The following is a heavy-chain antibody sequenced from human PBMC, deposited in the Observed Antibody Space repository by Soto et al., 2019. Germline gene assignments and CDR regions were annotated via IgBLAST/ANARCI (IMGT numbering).Heavy chain of an antibody. CDR3: ARGREQLVSYYYGMDV. CDR2: ISAYNGNT. J-gene: IGHJ6*04. CDR1: GYTFTSYG. D-gene: IGHD6-6*01. Sequence: GASVKVSCKASGYTFTSYGISWVRQAPGQGLEWMGWISAYNGNTNYAQKLQGRVTMTTDTSTSTAYMELRSLRSDDTAVYYCARGREQLVSYYYGMDVWGKGTTVTVSS. V-gene: IGHV1-18*01.